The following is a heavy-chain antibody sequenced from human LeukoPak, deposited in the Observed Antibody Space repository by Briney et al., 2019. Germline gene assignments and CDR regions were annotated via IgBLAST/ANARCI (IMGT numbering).Heavy chain of an antibody. D-gene: IGHD1-26*01. J-gene: IGHJ3*02. CDR1: GFTFSSYS. V-gene: IGHV3-21*01. Sequence: GGSLRLSCAASGFTFSSYSMNWVRQAPGKGLEWVSSISTSSSYIYYADSVKGRFTVSRDNDKNSLFLKMNSLRDEDTAVYYCARVSGSYYRDRFDAFDIWGQGTMVTVSS. CDR2: ISTSSSYI. CDR3: ARVSGSYYRDRFDAFDI.